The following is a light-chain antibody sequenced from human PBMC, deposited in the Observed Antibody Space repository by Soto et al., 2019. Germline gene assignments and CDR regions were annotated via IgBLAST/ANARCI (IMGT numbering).Light chain of an antibody. CDR3: KVWEATGDQVV. CDR1: NVGSRS. CDR2: YDS. J-gene: IGLJ2*01. Sequence: SYELTQPPSVSVAPGETARISCGGNNVGSRSVHWYQQKPGQAPFLVIYYDSDRPSGIPERFSGSNSGNTATLIISRVEAGDEADYYCKVWEATGDQVVFGGGPRLPVL. V-gene: IGLV3-21*01.